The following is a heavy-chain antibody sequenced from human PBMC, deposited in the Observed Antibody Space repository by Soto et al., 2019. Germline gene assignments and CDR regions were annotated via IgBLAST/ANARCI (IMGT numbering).Heavy chain of an antibody. V-gene: IGHV4-31*11. J-gene: IGHJ6*02. D-gene: IGHD4-17*01. CDR3: ARDTASYGLDV. Sequence: QVQLRESGPGLVKPSQTLSLTCVVSGVSINSADYYWTWVRQLPGKGLEWIGYIYYSGYTYYYPSLKSRLTISLDTSKNQFSLKLNSVTAADTALYYCARDTASYGLDVWGQGTTVTVSS. CDR2: IYYSGYT. CDR1: GVSINSADYY.